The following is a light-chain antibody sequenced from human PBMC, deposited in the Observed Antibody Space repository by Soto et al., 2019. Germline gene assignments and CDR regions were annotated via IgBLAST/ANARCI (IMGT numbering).Light chain of an antibody. CDR2: KAS. CDR3: QQYHIYSGT. J-gene: IGKJ1*01. Sequence: IEMTQSPSTLSASVGDRVTITCRASQTIDSWLAWYKQRPGKPPNLLSYKASTLASGVPSRFRGSGSGTDFTLTINSPQPDDFETYYCQQYHIYSGTFGQGTKVDI. V-gene: IGKV1-5*03. CDR1: QTIDSW.